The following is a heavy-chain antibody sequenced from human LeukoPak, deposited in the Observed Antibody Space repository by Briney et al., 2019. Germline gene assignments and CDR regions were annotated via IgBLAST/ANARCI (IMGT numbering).Heavy chain of an antibody. CDR3: ARGQVATADYDY. D-gene: IGHD5-12*01. CDR2: IYYSGST. V-gene: IGHV4-30-4*01. J-gene: IGHJ4*02. CDR1: GGSISSGDYY. Sequence: SETLSLTCTVSGGSISSGDYYWSWIRQPPGKGLEWIGYIYYSGSTYYNPSLKSRVTISVDTSKNQFSLKLSSVTAADTAVYYCARGQVATADYDYWGPGTLVTVSS.